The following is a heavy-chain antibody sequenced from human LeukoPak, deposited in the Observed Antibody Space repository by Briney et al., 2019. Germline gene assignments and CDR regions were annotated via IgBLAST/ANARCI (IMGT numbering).Heavy chain of an antibody. J-gene: IGHJ6*03. Sequence: GGSLRLSCAASGFTFRDYYMSWIRQAPGKGLEWVSYISSGGDTIYYADSVKGRFTISRDNAKNSLYLQMNSLRAEDTAVYYCARDGSSTGPPYYYYYMDVWGKGTTVTVSS. D-gene: IGHD2-2*01. CDR2: ISSGGDTI. CDR3: ARDGSSTGPPYYYYYMDV. CDR1: GFTFRDYY. V-gene: IGHV3-11*01.